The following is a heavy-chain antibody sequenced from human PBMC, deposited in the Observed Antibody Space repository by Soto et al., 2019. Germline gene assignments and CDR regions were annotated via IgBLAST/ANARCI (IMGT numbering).Heavy chain of an antibody. Sequence: HPGGSLRLSCAASGFTFSSYAMTWVRQAPGKGLEWVSAISGSGGSTYYADSVKGRFTISRDNSKNTLYLQMNSLRAEDTAVYYCAKDLITIFGVADYWGQGALVTVSS. CDR2: ISGSGGST. V-gene: IGHV3-23*01. D-gene: IGHD3-3*01. CDR3: AKDLITIFGVADY. CDR1: GFTFSSYA. J-gene: IGHJ4*02.